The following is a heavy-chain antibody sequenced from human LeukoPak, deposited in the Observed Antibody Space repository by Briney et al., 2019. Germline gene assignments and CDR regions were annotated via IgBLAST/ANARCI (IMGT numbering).Heavy chain of an antibody. CDR2: IIPILGIA. J-gene: IGHJ6*02. CDR1: GGTFSSYA. Sequence: GASVKVSCKASGGTFSSYAISWVRQAPGQGLEWMGRIIPILGIANYAQKFQGRVTITADKSTSTAYMELSSLRSEDTAVYYCARANSTVTILYYYYYGMDVWGQGTTVTVSS. CDR3: ARANSTVTILYYYYYGMDV. D-gene: IGHD4-17*01. V-gene: IGHV1-69*04.